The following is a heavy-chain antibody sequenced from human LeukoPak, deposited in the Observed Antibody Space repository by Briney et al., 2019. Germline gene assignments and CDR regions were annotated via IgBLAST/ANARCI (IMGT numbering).Heavy chain of an antibody. J-gene: IGHJ4*02. CDR3: ARAVGATHFDY. V-gene: IGHV3-11*06. D-gene: IGHD1-26*01. Sequence: GGSLRLSCAASGFTFGDYYMSWIRQAPGKGLEWVSYISDSSSSTNYADPVKGRFTISRDSDKNSLCLQMNSLRAEDTAVYYCARAVGATHFDYWGQGILVTVSS. CDR2: ISDSSSST. CDR1: GFTFGDYY.